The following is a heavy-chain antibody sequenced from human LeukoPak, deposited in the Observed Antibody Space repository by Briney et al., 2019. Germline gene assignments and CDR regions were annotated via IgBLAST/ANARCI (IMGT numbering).Heavy chain of an antibody. D-gene: IGHD1-1*01. CDR2: ISRSSRHV. V-gene: IGHV3-21*01. Sequence: GGSLRLSCAASGFTFSDYSTNWVRQAPGKGLEWVSSISRSSRHVYYAGSVKGRFTISRDNAKNSLYLQMNSLRAEDMALYFSVRDLMGSGSTTAYLHHWGQGTLVTVSS. J-gene: IGHJ1*01. CDR3: VRDLMGSGSTTAYLHH. CDR1: GFTFSDYS.